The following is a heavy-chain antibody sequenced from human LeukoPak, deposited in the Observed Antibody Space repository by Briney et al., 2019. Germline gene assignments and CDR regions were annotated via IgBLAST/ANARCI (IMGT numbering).Heavy chain of an antibody. D-gene: IGHD2-2*01. CDR3: ARHPWGYCSSTSCP. Sequence: SSETLSLTCTVSGGSISSYYWSWIRQPPRKGLEWIGSIYYRGSTYYNPSLKSRVTISVDTSKNQFSLKLSSVTAADTAVYYCARHPWGYCSSTSCPWGQGTLVTVSS. CDR2: IYYRGST. CDR1: GGSISSYY. V-gene: IGHV4-39*01. J-gene: IGHJ5*02.